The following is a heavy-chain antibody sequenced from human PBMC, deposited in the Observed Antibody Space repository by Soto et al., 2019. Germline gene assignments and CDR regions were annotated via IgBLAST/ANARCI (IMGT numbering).Heavy chain of an antibody. V-gene: IGHV4-30-4*01. J-gene: IGHJ4*02. D-gene: IGHD3-22*01. CDR2: IYYSGRT. CDR1: GGSITSDDYY. CDR3: ARGSVDTVDSSGFYEY. Sequence: SETLSLTCTVSGGSITSDDYYWSWIRQPPGKGLEWIGYIYYSGRTHYNPSLESRLTISVDTSKSQFSLKLTSVTAADRAVYYCARGSVDTVDSSGFYEYWGQGTPVTVSS.